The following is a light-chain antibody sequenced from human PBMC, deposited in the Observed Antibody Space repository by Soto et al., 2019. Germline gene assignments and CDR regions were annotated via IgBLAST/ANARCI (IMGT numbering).Light chain of an antibody. V-gene: IGLV2-8*01. CDR2: EVS. CDR1: SSDIGTYDY. Sequence: QSVLTQPPSASGSLGQSVTIPCTGTSSDIGTYDYVSWYQQHPGRAPKLIIFEVSKRPLGVPDRFSGSKSGNTASLIVSGLQPDDEAEYHCTSYTGDDFTFVVGTGTKV. J-gene: IGLJ1*01. CDR3: TSYTGDDFTFV.